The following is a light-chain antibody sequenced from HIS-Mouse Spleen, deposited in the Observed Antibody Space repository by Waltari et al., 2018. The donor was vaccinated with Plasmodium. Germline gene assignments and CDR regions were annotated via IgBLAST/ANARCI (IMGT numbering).Light chain of an antibody. CDR2: QDS. J-gene: IGLJ2*01. V-gene: IGLV3-1*01. Sequence: SYELTQPPSVSVSPGQTASITCSGDKLGYKYACWYQQKPGQSPVLVIYQDSKRPSGIPERFSGSNAGNTATLTISGTQAMDKADYYCQAWDSSTVVFGGGTKLTVL. CDR1: KLGYKY. CDR3: QAWDSSTVV.